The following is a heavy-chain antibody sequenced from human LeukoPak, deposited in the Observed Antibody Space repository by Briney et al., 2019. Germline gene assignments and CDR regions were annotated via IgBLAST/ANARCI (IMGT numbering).Heavy chain of an antibody. CDR3: ARHGDSTVRGVINDAFDI. CDR2: IYPGDSDT. Sequence: GESLKISCKGSGYSFTSYWIGWVRQMPGKGLEWMGIIYPGDSDTRYSPSFQGQVTISADKSISTAYLQWSSLKASDTAMYYCARHGDSTVRGVINDAFDIWGQGTMVTVS. D-gene: IGHD3-10*01. CDR1: GYSFTSYW. V-gene: IGHV5-51*01. J-gene: IGHJ3*02.